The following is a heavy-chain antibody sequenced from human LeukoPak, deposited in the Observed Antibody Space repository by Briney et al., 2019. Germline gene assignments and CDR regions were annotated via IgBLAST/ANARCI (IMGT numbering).Heavy chain of an antibody. J-gene: IGHJ4*02. V-gene: IGHV3-48*01. CDR1: AFTFSSYS. D-gene: IGHD4-23*01. CDR2: ISSSSSTI. CDR3: VRGATAVTRHLDY. Sequence: GGSLRLSCAASAFTFSSYSMNWVRQAPGKGLEWVSYISSSSSTIYYADSVKGRFTISRDNAKNSLYLQMNSLRPEDTAVYYCVRGATAVTRHLDYWGQGTLVTVSS.